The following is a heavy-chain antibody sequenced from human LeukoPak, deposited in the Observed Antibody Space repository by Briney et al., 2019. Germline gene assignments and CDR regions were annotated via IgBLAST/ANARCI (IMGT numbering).Heavy chain of an antibody. D-gene: IGHD3-22*01. CDR1: GFTFXXYA. CDR3: TKSIVVVIDRPFDY. J-gene: IGHJ4*02. CDR2: ISGSGGST. Sequence: SGFTFXXYAMSWVRXAPGKGLEWVSAISGSGGSTYYADSVKGRFTISRDNSKTTLYLQMNSLRAEDTAVYYCTKSIVVVIDRPFDYWGQGTLVTVSS. V-gene: IGHV3-23*01.